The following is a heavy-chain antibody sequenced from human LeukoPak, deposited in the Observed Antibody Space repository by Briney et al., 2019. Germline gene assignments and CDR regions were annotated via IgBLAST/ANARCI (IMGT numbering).Heavy chain of an antibody. CDR2: PNRGGT. Sequence: PNRGGTNYAQKFQCGVTMTRDTSISTAYMELSRLRSDDTAVYYCARGGTTYYYDSSGYHDLDYWGQGTLITVSS. J-gene: IGHJ4*02. V-gene: IGHV1-2*02. CDR3: ARGGTTYYYDSSGYHDLDY. D-gene: IGHD3-22*01.